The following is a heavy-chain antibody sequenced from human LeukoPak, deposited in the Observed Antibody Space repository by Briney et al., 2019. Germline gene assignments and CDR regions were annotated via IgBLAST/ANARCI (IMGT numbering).Heavy chain of an antibody. Sequence: GGSLRLSCAASGFTFSSYSMNWVRQAPGKGLEWVSSISSSSYIYYADSVKGRFTISRDNAKNSLYLQMNSLRAKDTAVYYCARALQGGFNRYWYFDLWGRGTLVTVSS. CDR2: ISSSSYI. CDR1: GFTFSSYS. V-gene: IGHV3-21*01. CDR3: ARALQGGFNRYWYFDL. D-gene: IGHD2-15*01. J-gene: IGHJ2*01.